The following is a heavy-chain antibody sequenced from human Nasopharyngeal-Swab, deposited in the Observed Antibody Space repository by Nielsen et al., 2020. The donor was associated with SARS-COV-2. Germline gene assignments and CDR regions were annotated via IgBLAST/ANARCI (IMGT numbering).Heavy chain of an antibody. J-gene: IGHJ6*02. CDR1: GFTFSSYG. CDR3: ASITMVQGSPRYYYGMDV. Sequence: GESLKISCAASGFTFSSYGMHWVRQAPGKGLVWVSRINSDGSSTSYADSVKGRFTISRDNAKNTLYLQMNSLRAEDTAVYYCASITMVQGSPRYYYGMDVWGQGTTATVSS. V-gene: IGHV3-74*01. D-gene: IGHD3-10*01. CDR2: INSDGSST.